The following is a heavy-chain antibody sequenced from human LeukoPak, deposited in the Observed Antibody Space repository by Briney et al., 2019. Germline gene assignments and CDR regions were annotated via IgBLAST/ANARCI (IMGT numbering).Heavy chain of an antibody. D-gene: IGHD2-2*01. CDR3: ARDNVVADYYYMDV. CDR2: IYTSGST. CDR1: GGSISSYY. V-gene: IGHV4-4*07. Sequence: PSETLSLTCTVSGGSISSYYWSWIRQPAGKGLEWIGRIYTSGSTNYNPSLKSRVTMSVDTSKNQFSLKLSSVTAADTAVYYCARDNVVADYYYMDVWGKGTTVTVSS. J-gene: IGHJ6*03.